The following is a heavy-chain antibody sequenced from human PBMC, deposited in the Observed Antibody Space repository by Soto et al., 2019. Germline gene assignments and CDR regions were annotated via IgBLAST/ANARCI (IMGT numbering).Heavy chain of an antibody. D-gene: IGHD5-12*01. Sequence: EVQLVESGGGLVQPGGSLRLSCAASGFTFSSYWMHWVRQAPGKGLVWVSRINSDGSSTSYADSVKGRFTISRDNAKNTLYLQMNSLRAEDTAVYYCARDGYSGYDIFGYYYYYYMDVWGKGTTVTVSS. CDR3: ARDGYSGYDIFGYYYYYYMDV. V-gene: IGHV3-74*01. CDR2: INSDGSST. CDR1: GFTFSSYW. J-gene: IGHJ6*03.